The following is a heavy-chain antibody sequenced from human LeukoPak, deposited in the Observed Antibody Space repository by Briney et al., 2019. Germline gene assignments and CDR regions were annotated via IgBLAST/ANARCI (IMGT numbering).Heavy chain of an antibody. CDR3: ASSASTVTRFYYYYGMDV. CDR1: GGTFTSYG. V-gene: IGHV1-18*01. Sequence: ASVKVSRKASGGTFTSYGISWVRQAPGQGLEWMGWISAYNGNTNYAQKLQGRVTMTTDTSTSTAYMELRSLRSDDTAVYYCASSASTVTRFYYYYGMDVWGQGTTVTVSS. J-gene: IGHJ6*02. CDR2: ISAYNGNT. D-gene: IGHD4-17*01.